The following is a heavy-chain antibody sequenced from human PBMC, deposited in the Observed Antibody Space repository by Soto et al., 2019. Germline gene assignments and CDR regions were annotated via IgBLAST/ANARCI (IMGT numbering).Heavy chain of an antibody. V-gene: IGHV3-30-3*01. CDR1: GFTFSSYA. CDR3: ARVNKSPTEQWLVRWYFDY. Sequence: TGGSLRLSCAASGFTFSSYAMHWVRQAPGKGLEWVAVISYDGSNKYYADSVKGRFTISRDNSKNTLYLQMNSLRAEDTAVYYCARVNKSPTEQWLVRWYFDYWGQGTLVTVSS. J-gene: IGHJ4*02. CDR2: ISYDGSNK. D-gene: IGHD6-19*01.